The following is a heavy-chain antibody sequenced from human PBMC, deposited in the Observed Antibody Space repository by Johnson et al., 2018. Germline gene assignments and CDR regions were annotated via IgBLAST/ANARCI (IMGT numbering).Heavy chain of an antibody. CDR3: AKHYGSGRYSSTAPPASCYYMDV. CDR1: GFTFSSFA. J-gene: IGHJ6*03. Sequence: VQLVQSGEGLVQPGGSLRLSCAASGFTFSSFAMSWVRQAPGKGLEWVSAISGSGHVTEYVDSVKGRFTISRDNSKNTLYLQMNTLRAEDTALYSCAKHYGSGRYSSTAPPASCYYMDVWGKGPRSPSP. CDR2: ISGSGHVT. D-gene: IGHD3-10*01. V-gene: IGHV3-23*04.